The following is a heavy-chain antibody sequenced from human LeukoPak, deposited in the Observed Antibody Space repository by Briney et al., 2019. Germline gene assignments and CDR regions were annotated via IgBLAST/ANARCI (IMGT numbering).Heavy chain of an antibody. D-gene: IGHD3-10*01. V-gene: IGHV1-69*04. Sequence: GASEKVSCKASGGTFSSYAISWVRQAPGQGLEWMGRIIPILGIANYAQKFQGRVTITADKSTSTAYMELSSLRSEDTAVYYCARDLLSGSGSYPMDVWGQGTTVTVSS. CDR1: GGTFSSYA. CDR2: IIPILGIA. CDR3: ARDLLSGSGSYPMDV. J-gene: IGHJ6*02.